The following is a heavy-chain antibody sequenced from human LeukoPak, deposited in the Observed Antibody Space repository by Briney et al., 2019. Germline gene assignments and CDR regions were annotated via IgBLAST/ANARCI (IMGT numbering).Heavy chain of an antibody. Sequence: SETLSLTCTVSGGSISSYYWSWIRQPPGKGLEWIGYIYHSGSTNYNPSLKSRVTISVDTSKNQFSLKLSSVTAADTAVYYCARDSQGLCFLYWGQRTLVTVSS. D-gene: IGHD2/OR15-2a*01. V-gene: IGHV4-59*01. J-gene: IGHJ4*02. CDR3: ARDSQGLCFLY. CDR2: IYHSGST. CDR1: GGSISSYY.